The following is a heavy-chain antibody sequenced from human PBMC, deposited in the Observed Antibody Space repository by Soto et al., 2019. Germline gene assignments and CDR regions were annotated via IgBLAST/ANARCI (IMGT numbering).Heavy chain of an antibody. CDR2: VYYTRNT. Sequence: QVQLQESGPGLVKPAETLSLTCTVSGGSLSSNYCTWIRQPPGKGLEWIGYVYYTRNTNYNHSLKSTATISGDTSKNQSSRKLGSVTAAYTAVYYCAKLPCADYGGIFDPWGQGTLVTVS. V-gene: IGHV4-59*01. CDR3: AKLPCADYGGIFDP. D-gene: IGHD4-17*01. J-gene: IGHJ5*02. CDR1: GGSLSSNY.